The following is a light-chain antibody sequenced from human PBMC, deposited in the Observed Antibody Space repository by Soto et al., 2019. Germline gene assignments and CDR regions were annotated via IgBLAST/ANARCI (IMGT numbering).Light chain of an antibody. CDR3: SAFSSRSTLV. J-gene: IGLJ2*01. CDR1: SRDVGAYNL. V-gene: IGLV2-14*01. CDR2: EVR. Sequence: QSVLTQPASVSGSPGQSITISCSGTSRDVGAYNLVSWYQQSPGKAPKLLIYEVRNRPSGVSYRFSGSKSGNTASLTISSLLPEDEADYFCSAFSSRSTLVFGGGTKLTVL.